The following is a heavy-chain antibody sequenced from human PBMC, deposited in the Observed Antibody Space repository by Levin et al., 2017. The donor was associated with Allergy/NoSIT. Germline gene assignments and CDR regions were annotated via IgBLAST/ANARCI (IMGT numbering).Heavy chain of an antibody. Sequence: WETLSLTCTVSGGSISSYYWSWIRQSPGKRPEWIGYIHYTGYTNYSPSLKSRVTISLDTSKNQFSLKLTSVTAADTAVYSCARSAHVTVIPAAIFAVDPWGQGILVTVSS. D-gene: IGHD2-2*01. J-gene: IGHJ5*02. CDR3: ARSAHVTVIPAAIFAVDP. V-gene: IGHV4-59*08. CDR1: GGSISSYY. CDR2: IHYTGYT.